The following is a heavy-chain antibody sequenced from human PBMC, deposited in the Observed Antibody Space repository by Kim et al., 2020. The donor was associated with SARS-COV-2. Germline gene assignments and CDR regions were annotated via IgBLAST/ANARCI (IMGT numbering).Heavy chain of an antibody. Sequence: RFTLSRDNSKNPLYLQMNSLRAEDTAVYYCAKDRYYDFWSGYSGVDAFDIWGQGTMVTVSS. J-gene: IGHJ3*02. V-gene: IGHV3-30*02. CDR3: AKDRYYDFWSGYSGVDAFDI. D-gene: IGHD3-3*01.